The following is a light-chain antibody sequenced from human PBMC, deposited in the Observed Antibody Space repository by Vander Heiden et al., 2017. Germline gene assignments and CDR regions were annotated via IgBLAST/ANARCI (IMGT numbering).Light chain of an antibody. V-gene: IGLV1-47*02. J-gene: IGLJ3*02. CDR3: AAWDDSLSGPV. CDR1: SSNIGSNY. CDR2: SNN. Sequence: QSVLTQPPSASGSPGPGVTISCSGSSSNIGSNYVYWYQQLPGTAPKLLIYSNNQRPSGVPDRFSGSKSGTSASLAISGLRSEDEADYYCAAWDDSLSGPVFGGGTKLTVL.